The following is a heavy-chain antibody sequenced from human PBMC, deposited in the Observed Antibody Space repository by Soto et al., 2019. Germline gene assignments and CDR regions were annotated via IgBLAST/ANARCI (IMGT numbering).Heavy chain of an antibody. CDR2: TRNKANSYTT. Sequence: GGSLRLSCAASGFTFSDHYMDWVRQAPGKGLEWVGRTRNKANSYTTEYAASVKGRFTISRDDSKNSLYLQMNSLKTEDTAVYYCARVKSSGWEEFDYWGQGTLVTVS. J-gene: IGHJ4*02. CDR3: ARVKSSGWEEFDY. D-gene: IGHD6-19*01. V-gene: IGHV3-72*01. CDR1: GFTFSDHY.